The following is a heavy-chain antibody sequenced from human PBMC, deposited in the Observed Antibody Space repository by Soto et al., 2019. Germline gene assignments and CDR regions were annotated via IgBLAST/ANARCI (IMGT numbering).Heavy chain of an antibody. D-gene: IGHD2-2*01. Sequence: QVQLQESGPGLMQPSQTLSLTCTVSGGSIGSGGYWWSWIRQHPGRGLEWIGFVSYTGNTQYNPSLKSRVNISVDASTKPFSLKLSAVTAADTAVYYWAGGTLVWGQGTLVTVPS. V-gene: IGHV4-31*03. J-gene: IGHJ4*02. CDR2: VSYTGNT. CDR1: GGSIGSGGYW. CDR3: AGGTLV.